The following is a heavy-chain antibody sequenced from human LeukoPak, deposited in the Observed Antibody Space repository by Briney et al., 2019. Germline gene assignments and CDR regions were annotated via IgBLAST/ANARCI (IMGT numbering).Heavy chain of an antibody. D-gene: IGHD3-10*01. CDR2: ISYSGST. Sequence: SETLSLTCTVSRGSISRGGFYWSWFRQHPGKGLEWIGYISYSGSTYYNPSLKSRVTISIDTSKNQFSLRLSSVTAADTAMYYCARAGGSGSYPYYFDYWGQGTLVTVSS. V-gene: IGHV4-31*03. CDR3: ARAGGSGSYPYYFDY. J-gene: IGHJ4*02. CDR1: RGSISRGGFY.